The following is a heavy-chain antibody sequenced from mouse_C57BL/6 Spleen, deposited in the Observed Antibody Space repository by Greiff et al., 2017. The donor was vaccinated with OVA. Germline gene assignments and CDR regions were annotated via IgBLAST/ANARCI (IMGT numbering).Heavy chain of an antibody. Sequence: QVQLQQPGAELVRPGTSVKLSCKASGYTFTSYWMHWVKQRPGQGLEWIGVIDPSDSYTNYNQKFKGKATLTVDTSSSTASMQLSSLISEDAAVYYCARRRGGYYFDYWGQGTTLTVSS. V-gene: IGHV1-59*01. J-gene: IGHJ2*01. CDR1: GYTFTSYW. CDR3: ARRRGGYYFDY. CDR2: IDPSDSYT.